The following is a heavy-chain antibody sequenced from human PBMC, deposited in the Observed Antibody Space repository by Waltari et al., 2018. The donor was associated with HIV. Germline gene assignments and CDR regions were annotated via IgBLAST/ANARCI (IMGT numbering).Heavy chain of an antibody. CDR2: INSNGRST. Sequence: EVQLVESGGGLVQPGGSLRLSCSASGFTFSSYWMHWVRQAPGKGLVWVVRINSNGRSTSYADSGKGRFTIYRDNAKNTLYLQMNSLRAEDTAVYYCARAQWELLSLFGYWGQGTLVTVSS. J-gene: IGHJ4*02. CDR3: ARAQWELLSLFGY. D-gene: IGHD1-26*01. V-gene: IGHV3-74*01. CDR1: GFTFSSYW.